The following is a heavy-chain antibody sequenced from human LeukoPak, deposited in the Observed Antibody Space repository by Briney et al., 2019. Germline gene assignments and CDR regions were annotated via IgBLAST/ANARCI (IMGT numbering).Heavy chain of an antibody. CDR3: ARLGYYYDSRSSPYYFDY. J-gene: IGHJ4*02. Sequence: PGGPLRLSCAASGFSFSDFHIHWVRQASGKGLEWVSSISSSSNFIDYADSVKGRFTISRDNSKNLVFLHMNSLRAEDTAVFYCARLGYYYDSRSSPYYFDYWGQGTLVTVSS. V-gene: IGHV3-21*06. CDR1: GFSFSDFH. CDR2: ISSSSNFI. D-gene: IGHD3-10*01.